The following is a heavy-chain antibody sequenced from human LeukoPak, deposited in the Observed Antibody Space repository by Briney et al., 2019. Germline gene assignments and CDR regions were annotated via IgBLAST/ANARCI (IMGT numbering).Heavy chain of an antibody. CDR1: GFTFSSYG. Sequence: PGRSLRLSCAASGFTFSSYGMHWVRQAPGKGLEWVAVISYDGSNKYYADSVKGRFTISRDNSKNTLYLQMNSLRAEDTAVYYCAKDVAEMATSFDYWGQGTLSPSPQ. J-gene: IGHJ4*02. V-gene: IGHV3-30*18. CDR3: AKDVAEMATSFDY. CDR2: ISYDGSNK. D-gene: IGHD5-24*01.